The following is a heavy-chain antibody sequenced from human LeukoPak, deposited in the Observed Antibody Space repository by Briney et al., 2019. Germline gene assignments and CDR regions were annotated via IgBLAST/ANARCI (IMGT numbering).Heavy chain of an antibody. Sequence: ASVKVSCKASGGTFSRCAISWVRQAPGQGLEWMGWINPNSGGTNSAMRFQGRVTMTGDTSISTAYMELSRLRSDDTAMYYCARDRPVGSRDSSGYADYWGQGTLVTVSS. CDR3: ARDRPVGSRDSSGYADY. V-gene: IGHV1-2*02. CDR2: INPNSGGT. D-gene: IGHD3-22*01. J-gene: IGHJ4*02. CDR1: GGTFSRCA.